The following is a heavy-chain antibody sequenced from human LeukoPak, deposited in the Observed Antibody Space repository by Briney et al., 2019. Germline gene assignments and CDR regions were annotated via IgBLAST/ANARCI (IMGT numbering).Heavy chain of an antibody. CDR1: GGTFSSYA. V-gene: IGHV1-69*05. CDR2: IIPIFGTA. Sequence: ASVKVSCKASGGTFSSYAISWVRQAPGQGLEWMGGIIPIFGTANYAQKFQGRVTVTTDESTSTAYMELSSLRSEDTAVYYCAKDGEQQLFHFDYWGQGTLVTVSS. J-gene: IGHJ4*02. CDR3: AKDGEQQLFHFDY. D-gene: IGHD6-13*01.